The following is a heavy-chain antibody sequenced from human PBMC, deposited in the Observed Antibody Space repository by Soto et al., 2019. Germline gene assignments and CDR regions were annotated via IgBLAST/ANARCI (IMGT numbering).Heavy chain of an antibody. CDR3: ARVLRHYDILTGYYPEYFDY. CDR2: IYYSGST. V-gene: IGHV4-31*03. J-gene: IGHJ4*02. D-gene: IGHD3-9*01. CDR1: GGSISSGGYY. Sequence: SETLSLTCTVSGGSISSGGYYWSWIRQHPGKGLEWIGYIYYSGSTYYNPSLKSRVTISVDTSKNQFSLKLSSVTAADTAVYYCARVLRHYDILTGYYPEYFDYWGQGTLVTVSS.